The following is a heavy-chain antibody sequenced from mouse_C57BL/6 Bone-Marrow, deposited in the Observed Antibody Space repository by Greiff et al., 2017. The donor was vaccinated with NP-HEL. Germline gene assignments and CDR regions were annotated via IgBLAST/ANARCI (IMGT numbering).Heavy chain of an antibody. CDR2: IDPEDGET. Sequence: EVQLQHSGAELVKPGASVELSCTASGFNIKDYYMHWVKQRTEQGLEWIGRIDPEDGETKYAPKFQGKATITADTSSNTAYLQLSSLTSEDTAVYYCARRDYSNPLAWFAYWGQGTLVTVSA. V-gene: IGHV14-2*01. D-gene: IGHD2-5*01. CDR3: ARRDYSNPLAWFAY. J-gene: IGHJ3*01. CDR1: GFNIKDYY.